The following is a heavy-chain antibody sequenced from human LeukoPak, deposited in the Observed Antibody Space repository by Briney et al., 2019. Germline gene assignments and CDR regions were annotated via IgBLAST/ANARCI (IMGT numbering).Heavy chain of an antibody. D-gene: IGHD2-15*01. V-gene: IGHV4-59*08. CDR1: GGSISSYY. Sequence: SETLSLTCTVSGGSISSYYWSWIRQPPGKGLEWIGYIYYSGSTNYNPSLKSRVTISVDTSKNQFSLKLSSVTAADTAVYYCARSYCSGGSCYSSAFDIWGQGTMVTVSS. J-gene: IGHJ3*02. CDR3: ARSYCSGGSCYSSAFDI. CDR2: IYYSGST.